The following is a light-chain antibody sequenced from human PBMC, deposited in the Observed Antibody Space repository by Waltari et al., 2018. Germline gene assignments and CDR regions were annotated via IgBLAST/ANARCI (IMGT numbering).Light chain of an antibody. CDR3: QHYNDWYT. CDR1: QSVTSN. Sequence: EIVMTQSPATLSVSLGERATLSCRTSQSVTSNLAWYQQKPGQAPRLLIYGASTRATGIPARFSGSGSGTEFTLTISSLQSEDFAVYYCQHYNDWYTFGQGTKLEIK. CDR2: GAS. J-gene: IGKJ2*01. V-gene: IGKV3-15*01.